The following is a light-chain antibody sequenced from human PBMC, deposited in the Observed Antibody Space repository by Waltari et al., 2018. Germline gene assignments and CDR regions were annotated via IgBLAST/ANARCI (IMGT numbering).Light chain of an antibody. CDR3: QQYNNWPWT. Sequence: EIGMTQSPATLSVSLGERATLSCRASQSVGSNYLAWYQQTPGQAPRLLISSASTRATGVPARFSGSGSGTEFTLTISSLQSEDFAIYYCQQYNNWPWTFGQGTKVEI. V-gene: IGKV3-15*01. CDR2: SAS. CDR1: QSVGSN. J-gene: IGKJ1*01.